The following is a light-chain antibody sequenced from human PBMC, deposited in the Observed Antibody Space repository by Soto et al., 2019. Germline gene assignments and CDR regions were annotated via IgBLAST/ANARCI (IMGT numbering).Light chain of an antibody. Sequence: VLTQPASVSGSPGQSITISCTGTNSDVGGYNYVSWFQQHPGKAPKLIIYQVNYRPSGVSDRFSGSKSGNTASLTISGLQAEDEADYYCSSYTSSSSPYVFGTGTKVTVL. J-gene: IGLJ1*01. CDR1: NSDVGGYNY. V-gene: IGLV2-14*01. CDR2: QVN. CDR3: SSYTSSSSPYV.